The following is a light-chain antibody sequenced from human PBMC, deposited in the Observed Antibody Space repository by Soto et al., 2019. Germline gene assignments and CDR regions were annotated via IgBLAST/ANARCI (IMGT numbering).Light chain of an antibody. CDR2: DTS. CDR1: QYISRY. CDR3: QETNSFPFT. V-gene: IGKV1D-12*01. J-gene: IGKJ4*01. Sequence: DIQMTQSPSSVSASVGDRVTITCRASQYISRYLAWYQQKPGKAPKVLIYDTSSLQSGVPSRFSGSGSGTDFTLTISRLQPEDFATYYCQETNSFPFTFGGGNKVEI.